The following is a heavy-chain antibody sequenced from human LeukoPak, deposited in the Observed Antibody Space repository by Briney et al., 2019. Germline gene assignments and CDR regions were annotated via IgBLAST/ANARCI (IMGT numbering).Heavy chain of an antibody. CDR2: ISYDGSNK. D-gene: IGHD5-24*01. J-gene: IGHJ4*02. CDR1: GFTFSSYS. Sequence: PGGSLRLSCAASGFTFSSYSMSWVRQAPGKGLEWVAVISYDGSNKYYADSVKGRFTISRDNSKNTLYLQMNSLRAEDTAVYYCAKEPERKRWLQDDYWGQGTLVTVSS. CDR3: AKEPERKRWLQDDY. V-gene: IGHV3-30*18.